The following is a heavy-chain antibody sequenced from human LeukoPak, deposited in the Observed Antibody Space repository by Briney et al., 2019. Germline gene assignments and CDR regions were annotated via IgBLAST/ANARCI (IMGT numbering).Heavy chain of an antibody. CDR2: IIPIFGTA. CDR1: GGTFSSYA. V-gene: IGHV1-69*01. Sequence: ASVTVSCTASGGTFSSYAISWVRQAPGQGLEWMGGIIPIFGTANYAQKFQGSVTITADESTSTAYMELSSLSSEDTAVYYCARDFPGYCSSTSCFGKNWFDPWGQGTLVTVSS. CDR3: ARDFPGYCSSTSCFGKNWFDP. D-gene: IGHD2-2*01. J-gene: IGHJ5*02.